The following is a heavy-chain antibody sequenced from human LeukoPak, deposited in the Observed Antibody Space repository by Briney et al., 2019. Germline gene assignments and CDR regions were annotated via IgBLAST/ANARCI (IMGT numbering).Heavy chain of an antibody. D-gene: IGHD2-2*01. J-gene: IGHJ6*03. V-gene: IGHV1-8*01. CDR3: ARKGPANYYYYYMDV. CDR2: MNPNSGNT. Sequence: ASVKVSCKASGYTFTSYDINWVRQATGQGLEWMGWMNPNSGNTGYAPKFQGRVTITRNTSICTAYMELSSLRSEDTAVYYCARKGPANYYYYYMDVWGKGTTVTVSS. CDR1: GYTFTSYD.